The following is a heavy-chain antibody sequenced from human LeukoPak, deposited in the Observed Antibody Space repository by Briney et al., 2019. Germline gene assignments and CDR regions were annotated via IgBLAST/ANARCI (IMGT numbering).Heavy chain of an antibody. D-gene: IGHD3-22*01. V-gene: IGHV3-30*02. J-gene: IGHJ6*04. CDR3: AKDRGYYDSSGYSMDV. CDR2: LGHDGSNK. CDR1: RFTFSSSG. Sequence: GGSLRLSCAASRFTFSSSGMDWVRRAPGKGREGVAFLGHDGSNKYYVDSVKGRFTISRDNSKNTLYLQMNSLRAEDTAVYYCAKDRGYYDSSGYSMDVWGKGTTVTVSS.